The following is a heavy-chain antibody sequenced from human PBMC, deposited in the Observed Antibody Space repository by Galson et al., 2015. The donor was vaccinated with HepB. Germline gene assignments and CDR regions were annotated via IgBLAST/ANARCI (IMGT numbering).Heavy chain of an antibody. Sequence: SVKVSCKASGYTFTSYAMHWVRQAPGQRLEWMGWINAGNGNTKYSQKFQGRVTITRDTSASTAYMELSSLRSEDTAVYYCARDGSYDFWGGYNYYYYGMDVWGQGTTVTVSS. CDR2: INAGNGNT. J-gene: IGHJ6*02. CDR3: ARDGSYDFWGGYNYYYYGMDV. V-gene: IGHV1-3*01. D-gene: IGHD3-3*01. CDR1: GYTFTSYA.